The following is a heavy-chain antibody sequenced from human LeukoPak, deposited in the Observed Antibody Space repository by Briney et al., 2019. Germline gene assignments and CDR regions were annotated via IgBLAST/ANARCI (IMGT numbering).Heavy chain of an antibody. D-gene: IGHD2-2*01. J-gene: IGHJ5*02. CDR3: ARDYMYQADL. V-gene: IGHV3-74*01. CDR2: INGAGSST. Sequence: GGSLRLSCEASGFTFSNYWMHWVRQGPGKGLVWASRINGAGSSTSYADPVKGRFTISRDNAKNTLFLQMNSLRADDTAVYYCARDYMYQADLWGQGTLVTVSS. CDR1: GFTFSNYW.